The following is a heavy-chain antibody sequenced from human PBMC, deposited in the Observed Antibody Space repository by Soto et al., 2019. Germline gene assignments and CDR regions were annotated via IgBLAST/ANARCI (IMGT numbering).Heavy chain of an antibody. J-gene: IGHJ6*02. Sequence: GGSLRLSCAASGFTFSSYAMSWVRQAPGKGLEWVSAISGSGGSTYYADSVKGRFTISRDNSKNTLYLQMNSLRAEDTAVYYCAKSQQMRRGLMPYYYYGMDVWGQGTTVTVSS. CDR2: ISGSGGST. CDR1: GFTFSSYA. V-gene: IGHV3-23*01. D-gene: IGHD2-2*01. CDR3: AKSQQMRRGLMPYYYYGMDV.